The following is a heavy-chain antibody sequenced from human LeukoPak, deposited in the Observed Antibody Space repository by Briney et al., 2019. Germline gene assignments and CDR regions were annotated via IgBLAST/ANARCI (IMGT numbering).Heavy chain of an antibody. CDR3: AAGWELLRVHYYYGMDV. V-gene: IGHV1-8*01. CDR1: GYTFTSYD. Sequence: ASVKVSCKASGYTFTSYDINWVRQATGQGLEWMGWMNPNSGNTGYAQKFQGRVTMTRNTSISTAYMELSSLRSEDTAVYYCAAGWELLRVHYYYGMDVWGQGTTVTVSS. CDR2: MNPNSGNT. J-gene: IGHJ6*02. D-gene: IGHD1-26*01.